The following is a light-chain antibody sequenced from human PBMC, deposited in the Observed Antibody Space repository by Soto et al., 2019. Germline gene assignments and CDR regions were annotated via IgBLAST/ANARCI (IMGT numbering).Light chain of an antibody. CDR1: QAISHY. V-gene: IGKV1-33*01. CDR3: QQYDDLPIT. Sequence: IPMTQSPSPLSASVSYTVASTGQASQAISHYLNWYQQKPGKALKLLIYDASNLHQGVPSRFRASGSGTEFSFNITSLQPEDVATYYCQQYDDLPITFGQGTRLEIK. CDR2: DAS. J-gene: IGKJ5*01.